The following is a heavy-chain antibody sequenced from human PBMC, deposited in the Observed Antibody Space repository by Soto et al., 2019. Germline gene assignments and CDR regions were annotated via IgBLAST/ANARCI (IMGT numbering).Heavy chain of an antibody. CDR2: IIPIFGTA. CDR3: ARGGPRYYYDSSGADAFDI. Sequence: SVKVSCKASGGTFSSYAISWVRQAPGQGLEWMGGIIPIFGTANYAQKFLGRVTITADKSTSTAYMELSSLRSEDTAVYYCARGGPRYYYDSSGADAFDIWGQGTMVTVSS. J-gene: IGHJ3*02. V-gene: IGHV1-69*06. CDR1: GGTFSSYA. D-gene: IGHD3-22*01.